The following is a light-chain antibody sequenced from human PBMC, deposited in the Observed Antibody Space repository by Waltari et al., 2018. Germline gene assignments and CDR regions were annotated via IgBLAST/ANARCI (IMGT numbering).Light chain of an antibody. CDR1: QSISKS. CDR2: GAS. Sequence: IHMTQSPSPLSASVGDRDTITCRASQSISKSLAWYQQKPGKAPKLLIYGASRLESGVPPRFSGSGSGTDYTLTISSLQPDDFATYYCQQYYSTPYTFGQGTKVDIK. V-gene: IGKV1-NL1*01. J-gene: IGKJ1*01. CDR3: QQYYSTPYT.